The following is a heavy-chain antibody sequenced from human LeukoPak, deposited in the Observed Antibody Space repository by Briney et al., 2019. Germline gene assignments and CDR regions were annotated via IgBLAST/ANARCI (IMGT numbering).Heavy chain of an antibody. Sequence: SVKVSCKASGGILSKWSISWVRQAPGRGLEWVGIIIPEFDEAHYAQKLQGRVTISADDSATAAYMELSSLTSDDTAVYYCASGGVTVYSYGPDYWGQGTLVAVSS. J-gene: IGHJ4*02. V-gene: IGHV1-69*13. CDR1: GGILSKWS. CDR2: IIPEFDEA. CDR3: ASGGVTVYSYGPDY. D-gene: IGHD5-18*01.